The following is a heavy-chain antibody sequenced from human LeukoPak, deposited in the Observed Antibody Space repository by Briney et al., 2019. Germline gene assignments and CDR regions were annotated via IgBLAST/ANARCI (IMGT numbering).Heavy chain of an antibody. CDR2: ISGSGGST. V-gene: IGHV3-23*01. CDR1: GFTFSSYA. D-gene: IGHD3-10*02. J-gene: IGHJ4*02. Sequence: PGGSLRLSCAASGFTFSSYAMSGVRQAPGKGLECVSDISGSGGSTYYADSVKGRFTISRGNSKNTLYLQMNSLRAEDTAVYYCAKVHVRGVIISLFDYWGQGTMVTVSS. CDR3: AKVHVRGVIISLFDY.